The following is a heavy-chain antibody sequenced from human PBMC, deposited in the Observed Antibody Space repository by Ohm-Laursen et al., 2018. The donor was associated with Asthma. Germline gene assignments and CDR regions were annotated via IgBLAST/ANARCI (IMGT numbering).Heavy chain of an antibody. CDR2: INHSGST. V-gene: IGHV4-34*01. J-gene: IGHJ5*02. Sequence: SDTLSLTWAVYGGSFSGYYWSWIRQPPGKGLEWIGEINHSGSTNYNPSLKSRVTISVDTSKNQFSLKLSSVTAADTAVYYCARVLRVVVPAAIHWFDPWGQGTLVTVSS. D-gene: IGHD2-2*01. CDR3: ARVLRVVVPAAIHWFDP. CDR1: GGSFSGYY.